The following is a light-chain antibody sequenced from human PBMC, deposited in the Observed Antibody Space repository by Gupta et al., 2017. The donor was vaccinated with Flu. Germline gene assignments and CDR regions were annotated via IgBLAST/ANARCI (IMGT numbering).Light chain of an antibody. CDR1: QGLVYSDGNTY. CDR3: MQGAHWPWA. J-gene: IGKJ1*01. CDR2: LVS. Sequence: MXXSXXSXPXXXXXXXXISCRSSQGLVYSDGNTYLHWFQQRPGQSPRRLIYLVSHRDSGVPDRFSGSGSGTDFTLKISRVEAEDVGVYYCMQGAHWPWAFGQGTKVEIK. V-gene: IGKV2-30*01.